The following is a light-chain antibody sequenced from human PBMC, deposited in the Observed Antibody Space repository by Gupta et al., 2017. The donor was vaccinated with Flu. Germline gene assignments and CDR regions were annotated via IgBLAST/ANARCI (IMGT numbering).Light chain of an antibody. V-gene: IGKV3-20*01. CDR2: GAS. CDR3: KQNSRPPWT. Sequence: GTLGLSAGVTGTPSRSVMQSDRMSYLYWYQQKPGQAPRLLIYGASSRSTGMPDRFSGSGSGTDFTLTISRVEPEDFAVYYCKQNSRPPWTFGHGTKVEIK. CDR1: QSDRMSY. J-gene: IGKJ1*01.